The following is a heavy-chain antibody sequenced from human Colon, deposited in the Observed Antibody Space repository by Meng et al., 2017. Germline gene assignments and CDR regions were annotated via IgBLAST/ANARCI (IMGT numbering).Heavy chain of an antibody. D-gene: IGHD5-18*01. CDR2: IIPIFGTA. Sequence: SSVNVSCKASVCTFSSYAISWVRQAPGQGLEWMGGIIPIFGTANYAQKFQGRVTITTDESTSTAYMELSSLRSEDTAVYYFARAGYSPPYYYYGMDVWGQGTTVTVSS. CDR3: ARAGYSPPYYYYGMDV. CDR1: VCTFSSYA. V-gene: IGHV1-69*05. J-gene: IGHJ6*02.